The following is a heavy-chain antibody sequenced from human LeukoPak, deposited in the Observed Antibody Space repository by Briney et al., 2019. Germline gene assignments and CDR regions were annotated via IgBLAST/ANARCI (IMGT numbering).Heavy chain of an antibody. J-gene: IGHJ4*02. CDR2: ISGSGGSK. Sequence: PGGSLRLSCAASGFTFSSYAMSWVRQAPGKGLEWVSAISGSGGSKYYADTVKGRFTISRDNSKNTLYLQMNSLRAEDTAVYYCAKDREFGDYGGGYFDYWGQGTLVTVSS. CDR3: AKDREFGDYGGGYFDY. V-gene: IGHV3-23*01. D-gene: IGHD3-10*01. CDR1: GFTFSSYA.